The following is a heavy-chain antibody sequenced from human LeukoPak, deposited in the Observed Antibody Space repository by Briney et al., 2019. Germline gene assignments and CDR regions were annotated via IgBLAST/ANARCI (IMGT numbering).Heavy chain of an antibody. Sequence: AGSLRLSCEASGFTFSNYGMRWVRQAPGKGLEWVAFLRHNGGREYYVDSVRGRFTISRGNSKNTLYLEMNSLRVEDTAVYYCAKADIVAVRSALEYWGQGTLVSVSS. CDR3: AKADIVAVRSALEY. CDR1: GFTFSNYG. D-gene: IGHD2-21*01. CDR2: LRHNGGRE. V-gene: IGHV3-30*02. J-gene: IGHJ4*02.